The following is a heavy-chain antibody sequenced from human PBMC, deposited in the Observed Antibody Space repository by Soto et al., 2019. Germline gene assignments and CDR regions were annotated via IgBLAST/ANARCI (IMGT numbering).Heavy chain of an antibody. V-gene: IGHV4-34*01. J-gene: IGHJ4*02. CDR2: INHSGST. CDR3: ARGLFSENYYSGGWYYFDY. D-gene: IGHD1-26*01. CDR1: GGSISGYS. Sequence: SETLSLTCAVYGGSISGYSWTWIRQSPGKGLEWIGQINHSGSTTYNPSLKSRVTISLATSKNQFSLELSSVTAADTAVYYCARGLFSENYYSGGWYYFDYWGQGTLVTVS.